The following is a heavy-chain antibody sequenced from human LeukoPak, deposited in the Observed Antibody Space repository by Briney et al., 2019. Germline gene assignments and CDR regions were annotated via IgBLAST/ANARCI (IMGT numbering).Heavy chain of an antibody. J-gene: IGHJ4*02. D-gene: IGHD1-14*01. V-gene: IGHV4-34*01. CDR2: INHSGST. CDR3: ARAITRALYYFDY. Sequence: RSSETLSLTCAVYGGSFSGYYWSWIRQPPGKGLEWIGEINHSGSTNYNPSLKSRVTISVDTSKNQFSLKLSSVTAADTAVYYCARAITRALYYFDYWGQGTLVTVSS. CDR1: GGSFSGYY.